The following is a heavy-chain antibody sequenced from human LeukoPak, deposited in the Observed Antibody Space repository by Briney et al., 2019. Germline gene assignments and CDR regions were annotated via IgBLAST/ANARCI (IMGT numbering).Heavy chain of an antibody. J-gene: IGHJ4*02. CDR1: SGSISSNSYY. Sequence: SETLSLICTVYSGSISSNSYYWGWIRQPPGKGLEWIGNIYYSGNTHYNPSLKSRVTIFVDTSKNLISLKLSSVTAADTAVYYCARRWKAARPGDYFDYWGQGTLVTVSS. V-gene: IGHV4-39*01. CDR2: IYYSGNT. CDR3: ARRWKAARPGDYFDY. D-gene: IGHD6-6*01.